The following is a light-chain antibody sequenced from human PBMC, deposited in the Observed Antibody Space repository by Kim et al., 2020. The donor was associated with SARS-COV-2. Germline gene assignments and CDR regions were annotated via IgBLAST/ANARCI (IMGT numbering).Light chain of an antibody. CDR3: QQYNDWPPWT. CDR1: QSVGVN. Sequence: SPGDIVTLPCRASQSVGVNLAWYQQKPGQAPRLLFYGASTRATGVPARFRGSGSGSEFTLTISSLQSEDFAVYYCQQYNDWPPWTFGQGTKVDIK. J-gene: IGKJ1*01. CDR2: GAS. V-gene: IGKV3-15*01.